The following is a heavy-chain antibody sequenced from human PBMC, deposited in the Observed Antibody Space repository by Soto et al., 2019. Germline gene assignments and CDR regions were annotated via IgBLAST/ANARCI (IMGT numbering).Heavy chain of an antibody. CDR2: IGGSTTGT. V-gene: IGHV3-23*01. D-gene: IGHD4-17*01. CDR1: GLTFSGYA. J-gene: IGHJ4*02. CDR3: AKDLDGDYGATGED. Sequence: EVQLLESGGGSVRRGGSLRLSCTASGLTFSGYAMTWVRQAPGKGLEWVSAIGGSTTGTYYADSVRGRFTISRDNSKNTLYRQMNILRAEETAVYYFAKDLDGDYGATGEDWGQGTLVTVSS.